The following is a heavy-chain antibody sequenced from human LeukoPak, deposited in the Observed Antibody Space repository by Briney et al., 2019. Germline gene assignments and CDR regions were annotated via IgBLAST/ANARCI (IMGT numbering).Heavy chain of an antibody. CDR3: ARDGGPYRPLDF. CDR1: GGTLSNTNW. CDR2: VNLQGST. J-gene: IGHJ4*02. Sequence: SETLSLTCRGSGGTLSNTNWWTWVRQPPGKGLEWIGEVNLQGSTNYNPSLKSRVGISVDKSENHISLKLTSVTAVDTAVYYCARDGGPYRPLDFSGQGTLVTVAS. V-gene: IGHV4-4*02.